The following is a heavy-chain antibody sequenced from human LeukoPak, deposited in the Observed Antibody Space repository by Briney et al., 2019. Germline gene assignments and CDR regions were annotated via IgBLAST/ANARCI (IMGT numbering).Heavy chain of an antibody. D-gene: IGHD1-26*01. J-gene: IGHJ4*02. CDR1: GGSFSGYY. CDR3: ASNGGQIVGATRKFDY. Sequence: SETLSLTCAVYGGSFSGYYWSWLRQPPGKGLEWIGEINHSGSINYNPSLKSRVTISVDTSKNQFSLKLSSVTAADTAVYYCASNGGQIVGATRKFDYWGLGTLVTVSS. CDR2: INHSGSI. V-gene: IGHV4-34*01.